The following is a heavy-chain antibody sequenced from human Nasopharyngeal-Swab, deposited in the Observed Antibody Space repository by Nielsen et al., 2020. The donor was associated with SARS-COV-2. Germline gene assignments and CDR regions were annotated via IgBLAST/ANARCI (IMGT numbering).Heavy chain of an antibody. V-gene: IGHV3-21*01. Sequence: GGSLRLSCAASGFTFSSYNINWVRQAPGKGLEWVSSISSSSSYTYYADSVKGRFTISRDNAKNSLYLQMNSLKAEDTAVYYCARDLRYSGSVYYFDYWGQGTLVTVSS. CDR2: ISSSSSYT. D-gene: IGHD1-26*01. J-gene: IGHJ4*02. CDR3: ARDLRYSGSVYYFDY. CDR1: GFTFSSYN.